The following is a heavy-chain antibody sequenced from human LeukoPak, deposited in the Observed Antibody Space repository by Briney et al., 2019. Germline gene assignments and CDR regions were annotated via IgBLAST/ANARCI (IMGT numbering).Heavy chain of an antibody. Sequence: GGSLRLSCAASGLTFSIYAMSWVRQAPGKGLEWVSSISDSGGSTYYADSVKGRSTISRDNSRNTLYLQMNSLRAEDTAVYYCAKLNTAMVDSQTDYWGQGTLVTVSS. CDR3: AKLNTAMVDSQTDY. CDR1: GLTFSIYA. J-gene: IGHJ4*02. V-gene: IGHV3-23*01. D-gene: IGHD5-18*01. CDR2: ISDSGGST.